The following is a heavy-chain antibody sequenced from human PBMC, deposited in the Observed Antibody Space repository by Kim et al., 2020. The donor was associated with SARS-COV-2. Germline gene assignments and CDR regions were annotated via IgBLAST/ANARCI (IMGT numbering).Heavy chain of an antibody. CDR1: GFTFSDAW. V-gene: IGHV3-15*01. Sequence: GGSLRLSCAASGFTFSDAWMTWVRQAPGKGLEWVGSLKSKADGGITDDAAPVKGRFSIARDDSKNTLYLQINSLKTADTDDYYCNTDCRGSGWY. D-gene: IGHD1-26*01. CDR2: LKSKADGGIT. J-gene: IGHJ2*01. CDR3: NTDCRGSGWY.